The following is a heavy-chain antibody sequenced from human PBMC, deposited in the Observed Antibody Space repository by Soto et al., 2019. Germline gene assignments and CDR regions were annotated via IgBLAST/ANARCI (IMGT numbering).Heavy chain of an antibody. V-gene: IGHV3-30*18. D-gene: IGHD4-17*01. Sequence: GGSLRLSCEVSVFSFSSFGMHLVRQAPGKGLEWVTVISHEGSYKHYADSVKGRFTISRDDSKNTLYLQMNSLRAEDTAVYYCAKEGGYGDRIADDYYYHGLDVWGQGTTVTVSS. CDR3: AKEGGYGDRIADDYYYHGLDV. CDR1: VFSFSSFG. CDR2: ISHEGSYK. J-gene: IGHJ6*02.